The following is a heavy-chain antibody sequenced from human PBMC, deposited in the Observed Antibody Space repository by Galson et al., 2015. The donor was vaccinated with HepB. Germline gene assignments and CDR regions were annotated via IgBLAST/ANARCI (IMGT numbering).Heavy chain of an antibody. V-gene: IGHV1-18*01. Sequence: SVKVSCKASGYTFTSYGISWVRQAPGQGLEWMGWISAYNGNTNYAQKLQGRVTMTTDTSTSTAYMELRSLRSDDTAVYYCARDSSVEHGDYFGGYYFDYWGQGTLVTVSS. J-gene: IGHJ4*02. CDR2: ISAYNGNT. CDR1: GYTFTSYG. CDR3: ARDSSVEHGDYFGGYYFDY. D-gene: IGHD4-17*01.